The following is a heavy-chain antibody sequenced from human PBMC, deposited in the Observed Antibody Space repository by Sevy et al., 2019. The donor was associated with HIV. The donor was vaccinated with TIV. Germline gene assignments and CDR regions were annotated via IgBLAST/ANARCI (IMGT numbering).Heavy chain of an antibody. CDR1: GFTFSTYA. V-gene: IGHV3-23*01. CDR2: ISASGDTT. J-gene: IGHJ4*02. Sequence: GGSLRLSCAASGFTFSTYAMSWVRQAPGKGLEWVSAISASGDTTYYADSVKGRFTISRDKSESMLYLQMNSLRAEDTAIYYCTNHYDTGGRLDYFDYWGQGTLVTVSS. CDR3: TNHYDTGGRLDYFDY. D-gene: IGHD3-22*01.